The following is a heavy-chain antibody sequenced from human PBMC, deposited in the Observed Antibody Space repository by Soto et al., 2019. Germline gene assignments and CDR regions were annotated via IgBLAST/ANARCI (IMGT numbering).Heavy chain of an antibody. CDR3: AKEAMAGSGNYYNTYYYYGMDV. V-gene: IGHV3-23*01. Sequence: PGGSLRLSSEASGLTVSSYAMNVVRQAPGKGLDLPSRTSVTGGSPYYADSVKGRFTISRDNSKNTLYLQMNSLRAEDTAAYYCAKEAMAGSGNYYNTYYYYGMDVWGQGTTVTVSS. CDR1: GLTVSSYA. J-gene: IGHJ6*01. CDR2: TSVTGGSP. D-gene: IGHD3-10*01.